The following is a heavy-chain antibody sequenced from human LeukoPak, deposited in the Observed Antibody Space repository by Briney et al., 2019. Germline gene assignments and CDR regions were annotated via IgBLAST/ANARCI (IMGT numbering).Heavy chain of an antibody. J-gene: IGHJ4*02. CDR3: ARGLAAPDY. V-gene: IGHV3-7*03. Sequence: QPGGSLRLSCAASEFTFNRYWMSWVRQAPGKGLEWVANIKKDGSEKYYVDSVKGQFTISRDNAKNSVHLQMNSLRAEDTAVYYCARGLAAPDYWGQGTLVTVSS. CDR1: EFTFNRYW. D-gene: IGHD6-13*01. CDR2: IKKDGSEK.